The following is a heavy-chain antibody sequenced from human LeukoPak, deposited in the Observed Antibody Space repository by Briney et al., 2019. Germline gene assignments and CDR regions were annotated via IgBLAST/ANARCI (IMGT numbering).Heavy chain of an antibody. J-gene: IGHJ4*02. D-gene: IGHD4-17*01. Sequence: ASVKVSCKASGYTFTGYYMHWVGQAPGQGLEWMGWINPNSGGTNYAQKFQGRVTMTRDTSISTAYMELSRLRSNATAVYYCARGATYGDYQADFDYWGQGTLVTVSS. V-gene: IGHV1-2*02. CDR1: GYTFTGYY. CDR3: ARGATYGDYQADFDY. CDR2: INPNSGGT.